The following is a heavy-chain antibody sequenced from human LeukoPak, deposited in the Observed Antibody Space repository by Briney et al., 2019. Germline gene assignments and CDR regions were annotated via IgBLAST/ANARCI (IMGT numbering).Heavy chain of an antibody. J-gene: IGHJ5*02. V-gene: IGHV4-34*01. CDR3: ARGFGITGTTLRP. CDR2: INHSGST. D-gene: IGHD1-7*01. Sequence: SETLSLTCAVYGGSFSGYYWSWIRQPPGKGLEWIGEINHSGSTNYNPSLKSRVTISVDTSKNQFSLKLSSVTAADTAVYYCARGFGITGTTLRPWGQGTLVTISS. CDR1: GGSFSGYY.